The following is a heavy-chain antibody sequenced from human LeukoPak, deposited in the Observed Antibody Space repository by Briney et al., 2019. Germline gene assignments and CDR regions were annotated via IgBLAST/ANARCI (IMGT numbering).Heavy chain of an antibody. CDR1: GYSISSGYY. J-gene: IGHJ4*02. Sequence: SETLSLTCTVSGYSISSGYYWGWIRPPPGKGLEWIGSIYHSGSTYYNPSLKSRVTISVDTSKNQFSLKLTSVTAADTAVYYCARDGSGYSYGHADYWGQGTLVTVSS. V-gene: IGHV4-38-2*02. CDR3: ARDGSGYSYGHADY. CDR2: IYHSGST. D-gene: IGHD5-18*01.